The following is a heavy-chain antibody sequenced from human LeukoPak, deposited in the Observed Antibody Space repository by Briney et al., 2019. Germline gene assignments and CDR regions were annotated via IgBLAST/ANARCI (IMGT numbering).Heavy chain of an antibody. J-gene: IGHJ5*02. D-gene: IGHD2-21*02. CDR3: ARGVTTGLDWFDP. CDR2: ISYSGSS. Sequence: SETLSLTCTVSGVSISSYYWSWIRQPPGKGLEWIGCISYSGSSTYNPSLKSRVTISVDTSKNQFSLKVTSVTAADTAVYYCARGVTTGLDWFDPWVQGSLVTVSS. V-gene: IGHV4-59*01. CDR1: GVSISSYY.